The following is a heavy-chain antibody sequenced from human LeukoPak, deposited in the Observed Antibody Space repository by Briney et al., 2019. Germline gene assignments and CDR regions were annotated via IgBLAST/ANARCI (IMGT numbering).Heavy chain of an antibody. J-gene: IGHJ4*02. D-gene: IGHD2-15*01. CDR1: GFTVSSNY. CDR2: VSGSGGNT. Sequence: GGSLRLSCAASGFTVSSNYMSWVRQAPGKGLEWISTVSGSGGNTYYADSVKGRFTISRDNSRNRVYLQMNSLRFEDTAVYYCAKGGTAVLVDDYWGQGTLVTVSS. V-gene: IGHV3-23*01. CDR3: AKGGTAVLVDDY.